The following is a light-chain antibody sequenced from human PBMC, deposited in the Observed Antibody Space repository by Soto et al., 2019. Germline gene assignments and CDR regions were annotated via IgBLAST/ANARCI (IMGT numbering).Light chain of an antibody. CDR2: KAS. CDR3: QQYDSYSWT. Sequence: DIQMTQSPSTLSASVGDRVTITCRASQSISSRLAWYQQKPGKVPKLLIYKASSLERGVPSRFSGSGSGTEFTLTISSLQPDDLATYYCQQYDSYSWTFGQGTKVEI. CDR1: QSISSR. V-gene: IGKV1-5*03. J-gene: IGKJ1*01.